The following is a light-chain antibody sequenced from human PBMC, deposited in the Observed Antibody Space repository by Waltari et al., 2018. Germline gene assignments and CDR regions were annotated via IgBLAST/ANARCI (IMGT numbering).Light chain of an antibody. Sequence: QSVLTQPPSVSGAPGQRVTISCPGSRPNTGAGHDVPRYQQLPGTAPKLLIYGNINRPSGVPDRFSGSQSGTSASLAITGLQAEDEADYYCQSYDSSLSGDVVFGGGTKLTVL. CDR1: RPNTGAGHD. J-gene: IGLJ2*01. CDR2: GNI. V-gene: IGLV1-40*01. CDR3: QSYDSSLSGDVV.